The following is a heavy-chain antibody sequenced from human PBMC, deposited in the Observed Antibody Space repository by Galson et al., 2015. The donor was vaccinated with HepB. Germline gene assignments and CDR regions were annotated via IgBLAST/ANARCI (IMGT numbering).Heavy chain of an antibody. D-gene: IGHD3-10*01. V-gene: IGHV3-74*01. J-gene: IGHJ6*02. CDR1: GFTFSRYW. CDR2: INIDGRST. Sequence: SLRLSCAASGFTFSRYWMHWVRQAPGKGLVRVSRINIDGRSTSYADSVKGRFTISRDNAKNTMYLQMNSLSAEDTAVYYCERDQVLWFGSDEGGMDVWGQGTTVTVSS. CDR3: ERDQVLWFGSDEGGMDV.